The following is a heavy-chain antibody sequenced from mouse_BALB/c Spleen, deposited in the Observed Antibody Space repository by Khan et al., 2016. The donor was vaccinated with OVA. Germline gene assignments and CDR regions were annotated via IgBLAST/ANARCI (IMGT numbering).Heavy chain of an antibody. Sequence: LQQPGSELVRPGASVKRSCKASGYTFTSYWLHWVKQRPGQGLEWFGDIYPGSGSTNYDEKVKSKATLTVVTSSSTVYMQLSSLCTEDSAVYYCTRWSYGFAYWGQGTLFTVSA. CDR3: TRWSYGFAY. D-gene: IGHD2-12*01. CDR1: GYTFTSYW. V-gene: IGHV1S22*01. CDR2: IYPGSGST. J-gene: IGHJ3*01.